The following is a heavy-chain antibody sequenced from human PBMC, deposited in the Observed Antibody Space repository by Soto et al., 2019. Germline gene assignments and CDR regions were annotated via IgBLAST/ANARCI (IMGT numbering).Heavy chain of an antibody. Sequence: ASVKVSCKASGYTFITCGISWVRQGPGQGPEWMGWISTYNGNTNYAQKLQGRVTMTTDTSTSTAYMELRGLRSDDTAVYYCVRDLDGSGSYYTDYWGQGTLVTVS. J-gene: IGHJ4*02. CDR1: GYTFITCG. V-gene: IGHV1-18*01. D-gene: IGHD3-10*01. CDR2: ISTYNGNT. CDR3: VRDLDGSGSYYTDY.